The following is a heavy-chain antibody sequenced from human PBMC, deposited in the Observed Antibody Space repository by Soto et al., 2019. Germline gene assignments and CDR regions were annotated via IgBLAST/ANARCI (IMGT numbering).Heavy chain of an antibody. CDR3: ARGVGD. V-gene: IGHV1-69*02. J-gene: IGHJ4*02. Sequence: QLQLVQSGAEVKKPGSSVKVSCKASGGSFSTYTITWVRQAPGQGLEWMGRIIPILGIRDYAQKFQARVTITADKSTSTAYMALSSLTSEDTAVYYCARGVGDLGQGTLVTVSS. CDR2: IIPILGIR. CDR1: GGSFSTYT. D-gene: IGHD1-26*01.